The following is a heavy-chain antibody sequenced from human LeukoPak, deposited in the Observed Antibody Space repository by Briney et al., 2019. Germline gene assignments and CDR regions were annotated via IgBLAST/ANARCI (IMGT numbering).Heavy chain of an antibody. CDR3: ARHGTVTSFDS. CDR1: GGSFSGYY. CDR2: IYYSGST. Sequence: SETLSLTCAVYGGSFSGYYWGWIRQPPGKGLEWIASIYYSGSTFYNPSLESRVTMSVDTSKNQFSLKLSSVTAPDTAIYYCARHGTVTSFDSWGQGTLVTVSS. D-gene: IGHD4-17*01. V-gene: IGHV4-39*01. J-gene: IGHJ4*02.